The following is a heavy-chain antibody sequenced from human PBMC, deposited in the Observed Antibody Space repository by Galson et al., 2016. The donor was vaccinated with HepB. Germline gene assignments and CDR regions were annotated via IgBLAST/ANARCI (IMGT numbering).Heavy chain of an antibody. D-gene: IGHD2-2*02. V-gene: IGHV3-33*01. Sequence: SLRLSCAASGFMFSTYGMHWVRLAPGKGLEWVAFISYDGSIKYYRDSVKGRFTISRDNSKNTLYLQMNSLRAEDTGVYYCARGGCSSTSCYRKYYYYYYYMDVWGKGTTVTVSS. CDR3: ARGGCSSTSCYRKYYYYYYYMDV. CDR2: ISYDGSIK. J-gene: IGHJ6*03. CDR1: GFMFSTYG.